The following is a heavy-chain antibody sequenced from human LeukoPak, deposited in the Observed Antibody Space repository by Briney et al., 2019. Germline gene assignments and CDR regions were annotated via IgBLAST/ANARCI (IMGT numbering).Heavy chain of an antibody. CDR3: ARKGAAGTGFDY. J-gene: IGHJ4*02. D-gene: IGHD1-1*01. CDR1: GGSISNYY. Sequence: PSETLSLTCTVSGGSISNYYWSWIRQPPGKGLEWIGYIYYRGTTNYNPSLKSRVTISVDTSKNQFSLRLNSVTAADTAVYFCARKGAAGTGFDYWGQGTQVTVSS. V-gene: IGHV4-59*01. CDR2: IYYRGTT.